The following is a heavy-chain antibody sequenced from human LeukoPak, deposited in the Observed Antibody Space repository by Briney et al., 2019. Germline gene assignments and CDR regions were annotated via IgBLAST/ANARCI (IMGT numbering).Heavy chain of an antibody. CDR3: ARAKYNSSGYYYSGFDI. J-gene: IGHJ3*02. D-gene: IGHD3-22*01. CDR2: ISNNGRSV. V-gene: IGHV3-11*04. Sequence: GGSLRLSCAASGFTFSDYYMGWIRQAPGKGLEWVSYISNNGRSVYYADSVKGRFTMSRDNGKKSLYVQMNSLRAEDTAVYYCARAKYNSSGYYYSGFDIWGQGTMVTVSS. CDR1: GFTFSDYY.